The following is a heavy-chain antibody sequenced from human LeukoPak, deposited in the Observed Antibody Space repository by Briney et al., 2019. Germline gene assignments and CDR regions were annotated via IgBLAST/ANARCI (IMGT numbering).Heavy chain of an antibody. V-gene: IGHV3-74*01. CDR3: ARNLGGSSDY. CDR2: INTDGSYT. Sequence: LGGSLRLSCAASGFTFSSSWFHWVRQAPGKGLVWVSRINTDGSYTSYGDSVKGRFTISRDNAKNTLYLQMNSLRVEDTAVYYCARNLGGSSDYWGQGTLVTVSS. CDR1: GFTFSSSW. J-gene: IGHJ4*02. D-gene: IGHD1-26*01.